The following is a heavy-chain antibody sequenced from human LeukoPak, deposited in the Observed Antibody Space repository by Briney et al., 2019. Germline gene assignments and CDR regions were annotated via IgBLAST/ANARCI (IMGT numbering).Heavy chain of an antibody. V-gene: IGHV4-34*01. CDR2: INHSGST. Sequence: SETLSLTCAVYGGSFSGYYWSWIRQPPGKGLEWIGEINHSGSTNYNPSLKSRVTISVDTSKNQFSLKPSSVTAADTAVYYCARARTVNYFDYWGQGTLVTVSS. CDR3: ARARTVNYFDY. D-gene: IGHD3-16*02. J-gene: IGHJ4*02. CDR1: GGSFSGYY.